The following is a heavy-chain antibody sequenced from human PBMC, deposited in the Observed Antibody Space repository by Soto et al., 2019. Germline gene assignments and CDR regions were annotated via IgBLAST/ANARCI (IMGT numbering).Heavy chain of an antibody. J-gene: IGHJ1*01. V-gene: IGHV3-30-3*01. CDR1: GFTFSSYA. D-gene: IGHD7-27*01. CDR3: ARDLGPLRRGYFQH. Sequence: QVQLVESGGGVVQPGRSLRLSCAASGFTFSSYAMHWVRQAPGKGLEWVAVISYDGSNKYYADSVKGRFTISRDNSKNTLYLQMNSLRAEDTAVYYCARDLGPLRRGYFQHWGQGTLVTVSS. CDR2: ISYDGSNK.